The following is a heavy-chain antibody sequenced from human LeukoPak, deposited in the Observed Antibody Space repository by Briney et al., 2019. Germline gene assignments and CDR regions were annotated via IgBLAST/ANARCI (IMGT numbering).Heavy chain of an antibody. CDR2: IYYSGST. CDR3: ARVRYFDWLLSGDNWFDP. D-gene: IGHD3-9*01. CDR1: GGSISSSSYY. Sequence: PSETLSLTCTVSGGSISSSSYYWGWIRQPPGKGLEWIGSIYYSGSTYYNPSLKSRVTISVDTSKNQFSLKLSSVTAADTAVYYSARVRYFDWLLSGDNWFDPWGQGTLVTVSS. V-gene: IGHV4-39*07. J-gene: IGHJ5*02.